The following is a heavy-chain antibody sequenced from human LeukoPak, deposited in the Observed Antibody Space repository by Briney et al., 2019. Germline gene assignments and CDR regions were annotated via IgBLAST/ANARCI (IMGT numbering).Heavy chain of an antibody. CDR3: ATLDSYYDNSGRPLLPD. CDR1: GNTLTDFS. Sequence: ASVKVSCKVSGNTLTDFSMHWVRQAPGKGLEWMGGLSREDDEAIYAPHFQGRVSVTEDTSTDTAHMELSNLRSEDTAVYYCATLDSYYDNSGRPLLPDWGQGTLVTVSS. J-gene: IGHJ4*02. CDR2: LSREDDEA. D-gene: IGHD3-22*01. V-gene: IGHV1-24*01.